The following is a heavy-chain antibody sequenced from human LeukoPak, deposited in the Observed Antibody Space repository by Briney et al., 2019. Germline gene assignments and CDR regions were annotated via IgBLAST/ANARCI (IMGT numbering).Heavy chain of an antibody. Sequence: ASVKVSCKVSGYTLTELSMHWVRQAPGKGLEWMGGFDPEDGETIYAQKFQGRVTMTEDTSTDTAYMELSSLRSEDTAVYYCATDLYYDFWSTKDYWGQGTLVTVSS. CDR1: GYTLTELS. CDR3: ATDLYYDFWSTKDY. V-gene: IGHV1-24*01. CDR2: FDPEDGET. D-gene: IGHD3-3*01. J-gene: IGHJ4*02.